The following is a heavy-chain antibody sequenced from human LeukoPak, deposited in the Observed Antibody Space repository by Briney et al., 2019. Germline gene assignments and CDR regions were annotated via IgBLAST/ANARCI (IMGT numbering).Heavy chain of an antibody. J-gene: IGHJ4*02. V-gene: IGHV3-23*01. D-gene: IGHD1-26*01. CDR3: TKRVKYGGTWDHFAD. Sequence: GSLRLSCAASGFTLDNYRMSWVRQAPGKGLEWVSTLNADGGNTYYADSVKGRFTISRDNSKSTLILQMNSLRVEDTALYYCTKRVKYGGTWDHFADWGQGTLVTVSS. CDR2: LNADGGNT. CDR1: GFTLDNYR.